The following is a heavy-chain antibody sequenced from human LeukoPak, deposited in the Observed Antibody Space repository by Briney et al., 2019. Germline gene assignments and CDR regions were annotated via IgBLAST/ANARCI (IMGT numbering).Heavy chain of an antibody. CDR2: IRYDGSNK. V-gene: IGHV3-30*02. CDR3: ATDYDFWSGYSPRRDYMDV. D-gene: IGHD3-3*01. CDR1: GFTFSSYG. Sequence: GGSLRLSCAASGFTFSSYGMHWVRQAPGKGLEWVAFIRYDGSNKYYADSVKGRFTISRDNAKNSLYLQMNSLRAEDTAVYYCATDYDFWSGYSPRRDYMDVWGKGTTVTVSS. J-gene: IGHJ6*03.